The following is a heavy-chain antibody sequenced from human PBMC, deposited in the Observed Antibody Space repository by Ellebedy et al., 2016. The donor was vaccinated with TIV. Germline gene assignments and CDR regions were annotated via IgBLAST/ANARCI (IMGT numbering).Heavy chain of an antibody. CDR3: ARQSGYSNWFDP. J-gene: IGHJ5*02. D-gene: IGHD5-12*01. CDR2: IYYSGST. CDR1: GGSISSYY. Sequence: MPSETLSLTCTVSGGSISSYYWSWIRQPPEKGLEWIGYIYYSGSTNYNPSLKSRVTISVDTSKNQFSLKLSSVTAADTAVYYCARQSGYSNWFDPWGQGTLVTVSS. V-gene: IGHV4-59*08.